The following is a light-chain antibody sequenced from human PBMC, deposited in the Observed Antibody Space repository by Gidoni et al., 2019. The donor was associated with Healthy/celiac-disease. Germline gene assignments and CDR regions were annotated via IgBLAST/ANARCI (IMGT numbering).Light chain of an antibody. Sequence: QSALAPPASLSGSPGPSITISCTGTSSDVGGYNYVSWYQQHPGKAPKLMIYDVSNRPSGVSNRFSGSKSGNTASLTISGLQAEDEADYYCSSYTSSSTLYVFGTGTKVTVL. CDR2: DVS. CDR3: SSYTSSSTLYV. J-gene: IGLJ1*01. CDR1: SSDVGGYNY. V-gene: IGLV2-14*03.